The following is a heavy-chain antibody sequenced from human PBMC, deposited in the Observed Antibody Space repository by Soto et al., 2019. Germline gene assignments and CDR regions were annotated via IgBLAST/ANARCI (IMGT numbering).Heavy chain of an antibody. CDR1: GGSIGSGGYY. CDR2: IYYSGST. J-gene: IGHJ4*02. Sequence: QVQLQESGPGLVKPSQTLSLTCTVSGGSIGSGGYYWSWIRQHPGKGLGWIGYIYYSGSTYYNPSLKCRVTISVDTSKNQFSLRLSSVTAADTAVYYCATWTTVTSYYFDYWGQGTLVTVSS. V-gene: IGHV4-31*03. CDR3: ATWTTVTSYYFDY. D-gene: IGHD4-17*01.